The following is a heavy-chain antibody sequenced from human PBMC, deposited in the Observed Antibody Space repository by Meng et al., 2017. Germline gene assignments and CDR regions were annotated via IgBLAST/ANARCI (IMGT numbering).Heavy chain of an antibody. D-gene: IGHD6-19*01. Sequence: ASVKVSCKASGYTFTSYCISWVRQAPGQGLEWMGWISAYNGNTNYAQKLQGRVTMTTDTSTSTAYMELRSLRSDDTAVYYCARCSSGWYGDYFDYWGQGTLVTVSS. CDR1: GYTFTSYC. CDR3: ARCSSGWYGDYFDY. CDR2: ISAYNGNT. J-gene: IGHJ4*02. V-gene: IGHV1-18*01.